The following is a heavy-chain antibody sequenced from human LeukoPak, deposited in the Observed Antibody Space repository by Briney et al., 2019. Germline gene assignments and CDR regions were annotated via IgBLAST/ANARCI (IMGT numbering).Heavy chain of an antibody. CDR2: IKQDGSEK. D-gene: IGHD3-10*01. V-gene: IGHV3-7*01. Sequence: GGSLRLSCAASGFTFSSYGMSWVRQAPGKGLEWVANIKQDGSEKYYVDSVKGRFTISRDNAKNSLYLQMNSLRAEDMAVYYCARGGLYYYGSGSPNDAFDIWGQGTMVTVSS. J-gene: IGHJ3*02. CDR3: ARGGLYYYGSGSPNDAFDI. CDR1: GFTFSSYG.